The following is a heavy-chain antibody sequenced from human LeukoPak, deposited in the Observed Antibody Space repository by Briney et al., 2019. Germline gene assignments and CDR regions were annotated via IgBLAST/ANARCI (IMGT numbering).Heavy chain of an antibody. CDR1: GGSFSGYY. J-gene: IGHJ4*02. V-gene: IGHV4-34*01. Sequence: PSETLSLTCAVYGGSFSGYYWSWIRQPPGKGLGWIGEINHSGRTNYNPSLKSRVTISVDTSKNQFSLKLSSVTAADTAVYYCARVPYYDILTGYYIWGDHFDYWGQGTLVTVSS. D-gene: IGHD3-9*01. CDR3: ARVPYYDILTGYYIWGDHFDY. CDR2: INHSGRT.